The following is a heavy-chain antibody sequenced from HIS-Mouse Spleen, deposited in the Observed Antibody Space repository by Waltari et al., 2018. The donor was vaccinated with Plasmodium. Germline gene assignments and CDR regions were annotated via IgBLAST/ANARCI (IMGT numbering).Heavy chain of an antibody. J-gene: IGHJ4*02. CDR1: GFTFSSYD. D-gene: IGHD6-6*01. CDR3: ARGPTYSSSYYFDY. V-gene: IGHV3-13*01. CDR2: IGTAGDT. Sequence: EVQLVESGGGLVQPGGSLRLSCAASGFTFSSYDMHGVRQATGKGLEWVSAIGTAGDTYYPGSVKGRFTISRENAKNSLYLQMNSLRAGDTAVYYCARGPTYSSSYYFDYWGQGTLVTVSS.